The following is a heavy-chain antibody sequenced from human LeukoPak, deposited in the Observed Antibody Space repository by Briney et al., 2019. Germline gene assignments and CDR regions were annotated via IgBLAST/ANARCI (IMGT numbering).Heavy chain of an antibody. J-gene: IGHJ3*02. CDR1: GFTVSINY. CDR2: IYSGGTT. CDR3: ARDDYGDYIAFDI. D-gene: IGHD4-17*01. Sequence: HPGGSLRLSCAASGFTVSINYMNWVRQAPGKGLEWVSVIYSGGTTYYADSVKGRFTISRDNSKNTLYLQMNSLRAEDTAVYYCARDDYGDYIAFDIWGQGTMVTVSS. V-gene: IGHV3-66*01.